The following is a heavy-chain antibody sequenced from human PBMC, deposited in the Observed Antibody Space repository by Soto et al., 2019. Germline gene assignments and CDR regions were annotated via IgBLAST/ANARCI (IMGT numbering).Heavy chain of an antibody. CDR3: ASVQRGGDYSNYPYYYYGMDV. CDR2: IYPGDSDT. Sequence: PGESLKISCKGSGYSFTSYWIGWVRQMPGKGLEWMGIIYPGDSDTRYSPSFQGQVTITADESTSTAYMELSSLRSEDTAVYYCASVQRGGDYSNYPYYYYGMDVWGQGTTVTVSS. V-gene: IGHV5-51*01. J-gene: IGHJ6*02. D-gene: IGHD4-4*01. CDR1: GYSFTSYW.